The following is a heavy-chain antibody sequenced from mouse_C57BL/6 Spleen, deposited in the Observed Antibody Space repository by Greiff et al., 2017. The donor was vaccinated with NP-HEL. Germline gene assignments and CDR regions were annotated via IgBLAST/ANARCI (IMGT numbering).Heavy chain of an antibody. D-gene: IGHD1-1*01. V-gene: IGHV1-74*01. CDR1: GYTFTSYW. Sequence: QVQLQQPGAELVKPGASVKVSCKASGYTFTSYWMHWVKQRPGQGLEWIGRIHPSDSDTNYNQKFKGKATLTVDKSSSTAYMQLSSLTSEDSAVYYCATPLYYGSSPFAYWGQGTLVTVSA. J-gene: IGHJ3*01. CDR3: ATPLYYGSSPFAY. CDR2: IHPSDSDT.